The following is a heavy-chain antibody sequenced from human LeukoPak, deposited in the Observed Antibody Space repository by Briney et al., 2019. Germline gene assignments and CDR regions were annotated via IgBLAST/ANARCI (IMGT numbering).Heavy chain of an antibody. CDR3: TRGPPDY. Sequence: GGSLRLSCAASGFIFSDHYMDWVRQAPGKGLEWVGRSRDKVNSHSTEYAASVKGRFTISRDDSKNSLYLQMNSLKTEDTAVYYCTRGPPDYWGQGTLVTVSS. V-gene: IGHV3-72*01. CDR1: GFIFSDHY. J-gene: IGHJ4*02. CDR2: SRDKVNSHST.